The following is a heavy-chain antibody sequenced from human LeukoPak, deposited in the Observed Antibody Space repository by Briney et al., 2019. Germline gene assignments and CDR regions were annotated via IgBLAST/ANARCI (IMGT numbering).Heavy chain of an antibody. D-gene: IGHD2-2*02. J-gene: IGHJ4*02. V-gene: IGHV1-18*01. Sequence: ASVKVSCKASGGTFSSYAISWVRQAPGQGLEWMGWISAYNGNTNYAQKLQGRVIMTTDTSTSTAYMELRSLRSDDTAVYYCARAVPAAIEVYDYWGQGTLVTVSS. CDR1: GGTFSSYA. CDR3: ARAVPAAIEVYDY. CDR2: ISAYNGNT.